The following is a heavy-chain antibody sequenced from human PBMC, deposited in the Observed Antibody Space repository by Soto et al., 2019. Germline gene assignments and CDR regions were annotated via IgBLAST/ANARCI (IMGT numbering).Heavy chain of an antibody. J-gene: IGHJ4*02. CDR2: ISGSGGST. D-gene: IGHD3-22*01. Sequence: GGALRLSCAASGFTFSSYAISWGRQAPGKGLEWVSAISGSGGSTYYADSVKGRFTISRDNSKNTLYLQMNSLRAEDTAVYYCASLLTYYYDSSGYGELDYWGQGTLVTVSS. CDR1: GFTFSSYA. V-gene: IGHV3-23*01. CDR3: ASLLTYYYDSSGYGELDY.